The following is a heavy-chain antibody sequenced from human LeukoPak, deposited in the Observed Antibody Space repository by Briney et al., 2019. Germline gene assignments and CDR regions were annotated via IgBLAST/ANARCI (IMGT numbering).Heavy chain of an antibody. CDR1: GGSFSGYY. J-gene: IGHJ3*02. D-gene: IGHD6-19*01. CDR2: INHSGST. Sequence: SETLSLTCAVYGGSFSGYYWSWIRQPPGKGLEWIGEINHSGSTNYNPSLKSRVTISVDTSKNQFSLKLSSVTAADTAVYYCARNGWVAARTLGAFDIWGQGTMATVSS. V-gene: IGHV4-34*01. CDR3: ARNGWVAARTLGAFDI.